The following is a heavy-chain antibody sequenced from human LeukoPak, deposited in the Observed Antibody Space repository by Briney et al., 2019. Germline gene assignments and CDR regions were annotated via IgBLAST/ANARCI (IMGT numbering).Heavy chain of an antibody. CDR3: ARDCSSTSCYRDGYYYYGMDV. CDR2: IYSGGST. Sequence: GGSLRLSCAASGFTVSSNYMSWVRQAPGKGLEWVSGIYSGGSTYYADSVKGRFTISSDNSKNKLYLQMNSLRAEDTAVYYCARDCSSTSCYRDGYYYYGMDVWGQGPTVTVSS. CDR1: GFTVSSNY. J-gene: IGHJ6*02. D-gene: IGHD2-2*01. V-gene: IGHV3-66*01.